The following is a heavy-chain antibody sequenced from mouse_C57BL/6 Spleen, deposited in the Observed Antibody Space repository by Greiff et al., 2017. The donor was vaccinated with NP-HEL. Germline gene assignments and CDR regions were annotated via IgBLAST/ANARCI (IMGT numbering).Heavy chain of an antibody. Sequence: EVMLVESGGGLVQPGGSLSLSCAASGFTFTDYYMSWVRQPPGKALEWLGFIRNKANGYTTEYSASVKGRFTISRDNSQSILYLQMNALRAEDSATYYCARLYDYDGYYFDYWGQGTTLTVSS. CDR3: ARLYDYDGYYFDY. D-gene: IGHD2-4*01. CDR1: GFTFTDYY. J-gene: IGHJ2*01. CDR2: IRNKANGYTT. V-gene: IGHV7-3*01.